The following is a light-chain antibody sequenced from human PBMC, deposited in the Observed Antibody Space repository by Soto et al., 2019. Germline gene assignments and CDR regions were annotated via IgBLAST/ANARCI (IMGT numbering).Light chain of an antibody. V-gene: IGKV3D-15*01. CDR2: GAS. CDR1: QSLNRT. Sequence: EILMTQSPATLSVSPGERATLSCRASQSLNRTLAWYQQKPGQAPRLIIYGASTRASGIPARFSGSWSGTECTLTIICVQSEDFALYYCQHYNDWPPAFTFGPGTKV. J-gene: IGKJ3*01. CDR3: QHYNDWPPAFT.